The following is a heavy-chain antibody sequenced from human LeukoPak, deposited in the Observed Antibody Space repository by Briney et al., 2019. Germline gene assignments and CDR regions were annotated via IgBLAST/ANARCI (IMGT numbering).Heavy chain of an antibody. V-gene: IGHV4-34*01. Sequence: SETLSLTCAVYGGSFSGYYWSWIRQRPGKGLEWIGEINHSGSTNYNPSLKSRVTISVDTSKNQFSLKLSSVTAADTAVYYCEAIDAFDIWGQGTMVTVSS. CDR1: GGSFSGYY. J-gene: IGHJ3*02. CDR2: INHSGST. CDR3: EAIDAFDI.